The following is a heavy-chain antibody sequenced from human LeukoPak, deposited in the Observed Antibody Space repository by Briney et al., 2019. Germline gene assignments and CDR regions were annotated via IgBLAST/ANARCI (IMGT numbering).Heavy chain of an antibody. D-gene: IGHD5-18*01. Sequence: PSETLSLTCTVSGGSISSYYWSWIRQPPGKGLEWIGYIYYSGSTNYNPSLKSRVTISVDTSKNQFSLKLSSVTAADTAVYYCARSIQIWDYYFDYWGQGTLVTVSS. V-gene: IGHV4-59*08. J-gene: IGHJ4*02. CDR2: IYYSGST. CDR3: ARSIQIWDYYFDY. CDR1: GGSISSYY.